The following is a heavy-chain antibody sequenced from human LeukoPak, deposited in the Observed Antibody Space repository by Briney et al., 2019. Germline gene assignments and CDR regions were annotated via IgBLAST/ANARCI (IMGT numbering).Heavy chain of an antibody. CDR1: GGFIRDSGYY. J-gene: IGHJ4*02. V-gene: IGHV4-39*01. D-gene: IGHD4-17*01. CDR2: VFYSGRT. CDR3: ARLSNDYGDYEGHY. Sequence: SETLSLTCTVSGGFIRDSGYYWGWIRQPPGKGLEWIGTVFYSGRTYYNSSLQSRVTISVDTSKNQFSLRLSSVTPAHTAIYYCARLSNDYGDYEGHYWGQGTLVTVSP.